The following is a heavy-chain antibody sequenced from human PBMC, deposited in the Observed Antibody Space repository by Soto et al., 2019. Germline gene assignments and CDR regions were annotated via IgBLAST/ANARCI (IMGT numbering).Heavy chain of an antibody. CDR3: AKDRVPNDSSGYYSILTDS. CDR1: GDSITSNSYF. D-gene: IGHD3-22*01. Sequence: SETLSLTCTVSGDSITSNSYFWAWIRQPPGKGLEWIGSIYYSGSTYYNPSLKSRVTVSRDNSKNTLYLQMHSLRAEDTAVYYCAKDRVPNDSSGYYSILTDSWGQGTVVTVSS. CDR2: IYYSGST. J-gene: IGHJ4*02. V-gene: IGHV4-39*02.